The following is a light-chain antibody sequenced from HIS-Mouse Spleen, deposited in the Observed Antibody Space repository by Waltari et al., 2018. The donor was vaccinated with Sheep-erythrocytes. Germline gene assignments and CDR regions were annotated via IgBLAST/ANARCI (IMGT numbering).Light chain of an antibody. CDR1: SSDCGSYNL. J-gene: IGLJ2*01. CDR2: EGS. CDR3: CSYAGSSTYVV. Sequence: QSALTQPASVSGSPGQSITIPCTGTSSDCGSYNLVSWYQQHPGKAPKLMIYEGSKRPSGVSNRFSGSKSGNTASLTISGLQAEDEADYYCCSYAGSSTYVVFGGGTKLTVL. V-gene: IGLV2-23*01.